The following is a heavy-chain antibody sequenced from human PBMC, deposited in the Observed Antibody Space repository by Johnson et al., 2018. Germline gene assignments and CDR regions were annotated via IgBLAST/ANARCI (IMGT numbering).Heavy chain of an antibody. V-gene: IGHV3-23*04. Sequence: VQLVQSGGGLVQPGGSLRLSCAASGFTFSTYAMTWVRQAPGKGLEWVSTIGRGFDTHYGDSVKGRFTISRDNSKNTLYLQMDSLRGEDTAVYYFAKYYGITETTGFRCFDPWGQGTLVTVSS. J-gene: IGHJ5*02. CDR1: GFTFSTYA. CDR2: IGRGFDT. D-gene: IGHD1-7*01. CDR3: AKYYGITETTGFRCFDP.